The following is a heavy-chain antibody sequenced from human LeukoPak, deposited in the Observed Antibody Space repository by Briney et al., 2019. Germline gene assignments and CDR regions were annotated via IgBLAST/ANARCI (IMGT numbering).Heavy chain of an antibody. CDR3: AKDGGTMVRGVITH. CDR1: EFTFTDYY. V-gene: IGHV3-11*01. CDR2: ISISGTTI. D-gene: IGHD3-10*01. Sequence: PGGSLRLSCAASEFTFTDYYMSWIRQAPGKGLEWLSYISISGTTIYYADSVKGRFTISRDNAKNSLYLQMNSLRAEDTAVYYCAKDGGTMVRGVITHWGQGTLVTVSS. J-gene: IGHJ4*02.